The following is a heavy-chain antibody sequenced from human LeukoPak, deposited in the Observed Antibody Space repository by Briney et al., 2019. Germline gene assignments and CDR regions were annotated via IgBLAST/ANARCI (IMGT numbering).Heavy chain of an antibody. Sequence: GGCLRLSCAVSGFTFSIYAMRWVRPPPGKGREWVSGIRGSCGSTYYADSVKGRFTISRDNSKNTLYLQMNSLRAEDTAVYYCAKDIDFWSGYSYYFDYWRQGTLVTVSS. CDR2: IRGSCGST. CDR3: AKDIDFWSGYSYYFDY. CDR1: GFTFSIYA. D-gene: IGHD3-3*01. V-gene: IGHV3-23*01. J-gene: IGHJ4*02.